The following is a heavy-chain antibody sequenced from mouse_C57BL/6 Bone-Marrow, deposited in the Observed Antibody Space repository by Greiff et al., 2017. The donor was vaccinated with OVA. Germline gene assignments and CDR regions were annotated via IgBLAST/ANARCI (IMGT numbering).Heavy chain of an antibody. CDR3: TTEGVTSYWYFDV. Sequence: EVQLQQSGAELVRPGASVKLSCTASGFNIKDYYMHWVKQRPEQGLEWIGRIDPEDGDTEYAPKFQGKATMTADTSSNTAYLQLSSLTSEDTAVYYCTTEGVTSYWYFDVWGTGTTVTVSS. CDR1: GFNIKDYY. CDR2: IDPEDGDT. J-gene: IGHJ1*03. D-gene: IGHD2-13*01. V-gene: IGHV14-1*01.